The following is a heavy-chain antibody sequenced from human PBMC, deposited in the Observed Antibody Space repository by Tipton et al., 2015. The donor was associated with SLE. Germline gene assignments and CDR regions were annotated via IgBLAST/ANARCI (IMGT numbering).Heavy chain of an antibody. V-gene: IGHV4-34*01. CDR3: ARLGYCTSGVCYTGIDY. Sequence: TLSLTCAVYGGSFSGYYWSWIRQPPGKGLEWIGEINHSGSTNYNPSLKSRVTISVDTSKNQFSLKLSSVTAADTAVYYCARLGYCTSGVCYTGIDYWGQGILVTVSS. D-gene: IGHD2-8*01. CDR2: INHSGST. J-gene: IGHJ4*02. CDR1: GGSFSGYY.